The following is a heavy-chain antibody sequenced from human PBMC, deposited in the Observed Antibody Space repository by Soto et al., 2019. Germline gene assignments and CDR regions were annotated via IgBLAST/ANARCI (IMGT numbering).Heavy chain of an antibody. D-gene: IGHD1-7*01. CDR3: ARDISNYASYYYYGMDV. V-gene: IGHV4-31*03. J-gene: IGHJ6*02. CDR1: GGSISSGGYY. CDR2: IYYSGST. Sequence: SETLSLTCTVSGGSISSGGYYWSWIRQHPGKGLEWIGYIYYSGSTYYNPSLKSRVTISVDTSKNQFSLKLSSVTAADTAVYYCARDISNYASYYYYGMDVWGQGTTVTVSS.